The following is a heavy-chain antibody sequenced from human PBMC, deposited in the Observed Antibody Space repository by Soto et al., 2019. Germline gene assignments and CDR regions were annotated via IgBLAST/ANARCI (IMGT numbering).Heavy chain of an antibody. CDR1: GGSISSYY. J-gene: IGHJ4*02. V-gene: IGHV4-59*01. CDR3: ARVVRYFDWLEFDY. Sequence: SETLSLTCTVSGGSISSYYWSWIRQPPGKGLEWIGYIYYSGSTNYNPSPKSRVTISVDTSKNQFSLKLSSVTAADTAVYYCARVVRYFDWLEFDYWGQGTLVTVSS. CDR2: IYYSGST. D-gene: IGHD3-9*01.